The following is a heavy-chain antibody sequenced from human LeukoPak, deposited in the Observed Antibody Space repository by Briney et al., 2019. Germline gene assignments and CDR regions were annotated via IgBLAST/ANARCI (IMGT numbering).Heavy chain of an antibody. CDR3: ARSTYYDFCSGQLSDAFDI. V-gene: IGHV5-51*01. CDR1: GYSFTSYW. J-gene: IGHJ3*02. CDR2: IYPGDSDN. Sequence: GESLKISCKGSGYSFTSYWIGWVRQMPGKGLEGLGVIYPGDSDNRYSPSFQGQVTISADKSISTAYQQWSSLKASDTAMYYCARSTYYDFCSGQLSDAFDIWGQGTMVTVSS. D-gene: IGHD3-3*01.